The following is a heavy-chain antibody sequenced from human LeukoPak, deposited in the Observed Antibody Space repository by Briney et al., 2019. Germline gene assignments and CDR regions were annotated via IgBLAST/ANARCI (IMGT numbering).Heavy chain of an antibody. CDR2: ISANSGKT. D-gene: IGHD3-16*01. J-gene: IGHJ4*02. CDR1: GYIFTTYG. CDR3: ARAPGELLTFFLYYFDY. Sequence: ASVKVSCKASGYIFTTYGISWVRQAPGQGLEWMGWISANSGKTNYAQKLQGRVTMTTDTSTSTAYMELRSLRSDDTAVYYCARAPGELLTFFLYYFDYWGQGTLVTVSS. V-gene: IGHV1-18*01.